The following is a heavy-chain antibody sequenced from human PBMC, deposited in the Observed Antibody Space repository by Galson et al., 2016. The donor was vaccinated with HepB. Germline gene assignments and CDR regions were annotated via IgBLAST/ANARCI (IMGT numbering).Heavy chain of an antibody. V-gene: IGHV4-34*01. J-gene: IGHJ4*02. CDR2: INHSGST. CDR3: ASNGDYDFYYFDY. Sequence: ETLSLTCAVYDGPFSAYYWSWIRQPPGKGLEWIGEINHSGSTNYNPSLKSRVTISVDTSKNQFSLKLSSVTAADTAVYYCASNGDYDFYYFDYWGQGTLVTVSS. CDR1: DGPFSAYY. D-gene: IGHD4-17*01.